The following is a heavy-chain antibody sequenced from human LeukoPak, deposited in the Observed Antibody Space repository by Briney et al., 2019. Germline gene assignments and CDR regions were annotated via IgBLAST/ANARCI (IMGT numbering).Heavy chain of an antibody. CDR3: ARGGPYHGFDY. CDR2: IDPNGGST. CDR1: GYGFSRYY. D-gene: IGHD2-15*01. Sequence: ASVKASCKPSGYGFSRYYIHWVRQALGQGLEWVGRIDPNGGSTIYARKVQGRVTMTSDTSTSTVYMEVSTLTSEDTAVYYCARGGPYHGFDYWGQGTLVTVSS. V-gene: IGHV1-46*01. J-gene: IGHJ4*02.